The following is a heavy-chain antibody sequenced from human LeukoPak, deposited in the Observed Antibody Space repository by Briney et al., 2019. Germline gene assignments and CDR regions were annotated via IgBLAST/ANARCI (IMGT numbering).Heavy chain of an antibody. CDR3: AKFFRGPGITYGMDV. V-gene: IGHV3-23*01. D-gene: IGHD1-14*01. CDR2: FSGGSGIT. Sequence: GGSLRLSCATSGFTFSTYAMSWVRQAPGKGLEWVSTFSGGSGITYYADSVKGRFTISRDISKNTLYLQVNSLRVEDTAVYYCAKFFRGPGITYGMDVWGQGTTVTVSS. J-gene: IGHJ6*02. CDR1: GFTFSTYA.